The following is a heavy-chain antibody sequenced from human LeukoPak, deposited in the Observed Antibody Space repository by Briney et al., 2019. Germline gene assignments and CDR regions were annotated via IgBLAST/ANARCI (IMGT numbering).Heavy chain of an antibody. CDR3: AKAVKEIVVVILTPLGYGMDV. D-gene: IGHD3-22*01. Sequence: PGGSLRLSCVASGFTFSTFGMSWVRQAPGKGLEWVSAISGSGGSTYYADSVKGRFTISRDNSKNTLYLQMNSLRAEDTAVYYCAKAVKEIVVVILTPLGYGMDVWGQGKRVTVSS. CDR1: GFTFSTFG. CDR2: ISGSGGST. V-gene: IGHV3-23*01. J-gene: IGHJ6*02.